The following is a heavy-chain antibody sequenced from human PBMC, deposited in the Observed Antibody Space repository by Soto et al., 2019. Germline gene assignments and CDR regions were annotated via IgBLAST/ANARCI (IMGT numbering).Heavy chain of an antibody. Sequence: QVRLMQSGPEVRRPGASVTVSCKASGYTFTHYFIHWVRRAPGQGLEWMGYINPKSGDTHYSQTFRRRVSMTRDTSTDTANMGLSSLKSDDTAVYFCARVPGHKNSRGDFWGQGTPITVSS. CDR2: INPKSGDT. J-gene: IGHJ4*02. V-gene: IGHV1-2*02. CDR3: ARVPGHKNSRGDF. CDR1: GYTFTHYF. D-gene: IGHD1-7*01.